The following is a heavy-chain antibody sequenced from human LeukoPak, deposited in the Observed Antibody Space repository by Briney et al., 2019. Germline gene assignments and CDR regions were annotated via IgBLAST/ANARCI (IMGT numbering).Heavy chain of an antibody. CDR2: INPNSGGT. D-gene: IGHD6-6*01. Sequence: ASVKVSCKASGYTFTGYYMHWVRQAPGQGLEWVGRINPNSGGTNYAQKFQGRVTMTRDTSISTAYMELSRLRSDDTAVYYCARDGKIAARPNTWFDPWGQGTLVTVSS. CDR3: ARDGKIAARPNTWFDP. CDR1: GYTFTGYY. V-gene: IGHV1-2*06. J-gene: IGHJ5*02.